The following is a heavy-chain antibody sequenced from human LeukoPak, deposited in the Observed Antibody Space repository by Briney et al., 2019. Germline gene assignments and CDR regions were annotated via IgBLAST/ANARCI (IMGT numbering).Heavy chain of an antibody. Sequence: SVKVSCKASGVTFSSYAISWVRQAPGQGLEWMGGITPIFGTANYAQKFQGRVTITADESTSTAYMELSSLRSEDTAVYYCARGLAARRLYYYYMDVWGKGTTVTVSS. J-gene: IGHJ6*03. D-gene: IGHD6-6*01. CDR2: ITPIFGTA. CDR3: ARGLAARRLYYYYMDV. V-gene: IGHV1-69*01. CDR1: GVTFSSYA.